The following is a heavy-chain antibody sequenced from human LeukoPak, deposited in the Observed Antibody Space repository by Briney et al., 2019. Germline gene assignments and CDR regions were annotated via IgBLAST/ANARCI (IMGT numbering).Heavy chain of an antibody. D-gene: IGHD5-12*01. CDR3: AFYTGYDYIQFDY. J-gene: IGHJ4*02. V-gene: IGHV1-69*05. CDR2: IIPIFGTT. CDR1: GGTFSSYA. Sequence: ASVKVSCKASGGTFSSYAISWVRQAPGQGLEWMGRIIPIFGTTNYAQKFQGRVTITTDESTSTAYMELSSLRSEDTAVYYCAFYTGYDYIQFDYWGQGTLVTVSS.